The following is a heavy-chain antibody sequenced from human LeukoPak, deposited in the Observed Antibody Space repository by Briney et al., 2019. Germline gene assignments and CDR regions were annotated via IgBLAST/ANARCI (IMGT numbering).Heavy chain of an antibody. CDR2: INHSGST. CDR3: ARLRITMVRGVNRGFDY. V-gene: IGHV4-38-2*02. D-gene: IGHD3-10*01. Sequence: SETLSLTCSVSGYSINSGYYWGWIRQPPGKGLEWIGEINHSGSTNYNPSLKSRVTISVDTSKNQFSLKLSSVTAADTAVYYCARLRITMVRGVNRGFDYWGQGTLVTVSS. J-gene: IGHJ4*02. CDR1: GYSINSGYY.